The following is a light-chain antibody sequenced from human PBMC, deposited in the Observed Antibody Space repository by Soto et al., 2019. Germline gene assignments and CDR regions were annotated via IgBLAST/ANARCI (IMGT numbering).Light chain of an antibody. J-gene: IGKJ5*01. Sequence: EIVMTQSPATLSVSPGERATVSCRASQSIGGYLAWYQQKPGQAPRLLLYGASTRATGIPARFGRRGSGTEFTLTISSLHSVDFAVYYCQQYYDWPITFGQGTRLEIK. V-gene: IGKV3-15*01. CDR3: QQYYDWPIT. CDR1: QSIGGY. CDR2: GAS.